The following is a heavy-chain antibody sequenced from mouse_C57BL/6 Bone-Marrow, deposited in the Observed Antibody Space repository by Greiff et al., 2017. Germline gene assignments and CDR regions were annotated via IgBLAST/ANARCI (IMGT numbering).Heavy chain of an antibody. V-gene: IGHV10-3*01. Sequence: EVQVVESGGGLVQPKGSLKLSCAASGFTFNTYAMHWVRQAPGKGLEWVARIRSKSSNAATYYAGSVKDRFTISRADSQSMLYLQMNNLKTEDTAMYYCVGLWFAYWGEGALVTVSA. CDR3: VGLWFAY. CDR1: GFTFNTYA. CDR2: IRSKSSNAAT. J-gene: IGHJ3*01.